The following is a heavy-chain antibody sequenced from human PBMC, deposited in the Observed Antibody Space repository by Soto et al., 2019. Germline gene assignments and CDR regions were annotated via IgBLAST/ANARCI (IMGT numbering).Heavy chain of an antibody. CDR2: ISGSGGST. Sequence: PGGSLRLSCAASGFTFSSYAMSWVRQAPGKGLEWVSAISGSGGSTYYADSVKGRFTISRDNSKNTLYLQMNSLRAEDTAVYYCAKDIAARPRVEAFDIWGQGTMVTVPS. J-gene: IGHJ3*02. CDR1: GFTFSSYA. V-gene: IGHV3-23*01. CDR3: AKDIAARPRVEAFDI. D-gene: IGHD6-6*01.